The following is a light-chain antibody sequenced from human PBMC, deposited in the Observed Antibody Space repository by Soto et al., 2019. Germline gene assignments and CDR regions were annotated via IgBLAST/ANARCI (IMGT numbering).Light chain of an antibody. J-gene: IGKJ1*01. CDR3: QQYYNWPRT. CDR1: QSISSV. CDR2: GAS. V-gene: IGKV3-15*01. Sequence: EVVMTQSPATLSVSPGDTATLSCRASQSISSVLAWYQQRPGKSPRLLIYGASTRATGVPARFRGSGSGTEFTLTISGLQSEDVGAYYGQQYYNWPRTFGQGTKVEIK.